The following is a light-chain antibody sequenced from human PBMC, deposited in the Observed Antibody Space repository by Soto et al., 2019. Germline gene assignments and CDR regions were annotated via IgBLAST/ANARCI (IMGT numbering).Light chain of an antibody. J-gene: IGLJ1*01. CDR1: NIGSKS. CDR2: YDN. CDR3: QAWDGSSDHPYV. Sequence: SYELTQPPSVSVTPGETATITCGGTNIGSKSVHGYQQKPGQAPLLVIYYDNNRPSGIPGRFSGSNSGNTATLIISTVETGYEADYYCQAWDGSSDHPYVFGTGTKLTVL. V-gene: IGLV3-21*04.